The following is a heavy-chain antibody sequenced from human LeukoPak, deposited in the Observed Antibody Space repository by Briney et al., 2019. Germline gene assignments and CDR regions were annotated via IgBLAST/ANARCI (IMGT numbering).Heavy chain of an antibody. CDR2: ISGSGGST. V-gene: IGHV3-23*01. CDR1: GFTFSSNA. J-gene: IGHJ6*02. Sequence: PGGSLRLSCAASGFTFSSNAMSWVRLAPGKGLEWVSAISGSGGSTYYADSVKGRFTISRDNSKNTLYLQMNSLRAEDAAVYYCASRSGSRHYYYYYGMDVWGQGTTVTVSS. CDR3: ASRSGSRHYYYYYGMDV. D-gene: IGHD3-10*01.